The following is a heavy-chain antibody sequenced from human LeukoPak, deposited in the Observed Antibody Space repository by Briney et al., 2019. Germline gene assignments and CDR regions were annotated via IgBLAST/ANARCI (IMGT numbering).Heavy chain of an antibody. CDR1: GFTFSSYA. D-gene: IGHD3/OR15-3a*01. J-gene: IGHJ1*01. Sequence: GGSLRLSCAASGFTFSSYAMSWVRQAPGKGLEWVSAISGSGGSTYYADSVKGRFTISRDNSKNTLYLHMNSLRAEDTAVYYCAKDRFGRPEYFQHWGQGTLVTVSS. CDR2: ISGSGGST. CDR3: AKDRFGRPEYFQH. V-gene: IGHV3-23*01.